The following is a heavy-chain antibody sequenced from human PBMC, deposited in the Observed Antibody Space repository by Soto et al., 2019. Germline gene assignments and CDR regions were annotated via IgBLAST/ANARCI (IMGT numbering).Heavy chain of an antibody. J-gene: IGHJ4*02. CDR1: GYSFTSLD. D-gene: IGHD3-10*01. CDR3: GRDDYGIFPY. V-gene: IGHV1-2*02. CDR2: IDPKNGGT. Sequence: GASVKVSCKASGYSFTSLDINWVRQAPGQGLEWMGWIDPKNGGTVSAQKFQGRLTMTRDTSISTVYMDLSGLTSDDTALYYCGRDDYGIFPYWGQGGLVTVSS.